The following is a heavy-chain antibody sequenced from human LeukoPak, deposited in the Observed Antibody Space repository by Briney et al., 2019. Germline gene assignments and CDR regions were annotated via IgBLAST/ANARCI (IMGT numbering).Heavy chain of an antibody. CDR1: GFTFSSYA. Sequence: GGSLRLSCAASGFTFSSYAMSWVRQAPGKGLEWVSAISGSGGSTYYADSVKGRFTISRDNSKNTPYLQMNSLRAEDTAVYYCAKARYDSSGYYLFDYWGQGTLVTVSS. CDR2: ISGSGGST. CDR3: AKARYDSSGYYLFDY. V-gene: IGHV3-23*01. D-gene: IGHD3-22*01. J-gene: IGHJ4*02.